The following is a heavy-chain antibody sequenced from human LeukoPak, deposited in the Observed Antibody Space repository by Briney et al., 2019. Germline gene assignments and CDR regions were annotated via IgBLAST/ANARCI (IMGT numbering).Heavy chain of an antibody. D-gene: IGHD3-22*01. J-gene: IGHJ3*02. CDR1: GFTFSSYA. CDR2: ISGSGGST. CDR3: AKALHTRPYSSGYYSDAFDI. V-gene: IGHV3-23*01. Sequence: GGSLRLSCAASGFTFSSYAMSWVRQAPGKGLEWVSAISGSGGSTYYADSVKGRFTISRDNSKSTLYLQMNSLRAEDTAVYYCAKALHTRPYSSGYYSDAFDIWGQGTMVTVSS.